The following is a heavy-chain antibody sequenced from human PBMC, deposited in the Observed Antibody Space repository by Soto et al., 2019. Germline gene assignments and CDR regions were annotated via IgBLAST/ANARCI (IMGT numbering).Heavy chain of an antibody. V-gene: IGHV1-69*13. CDR2: IIPIFGTA. CDR3: ARDSRDDFWSGYPTSDWFDP. D-gene: IGHD3-3*01. CDR1: GGTFSSYA. J-gene: IGHJ5*02. Sequence: SVKVSCKASGGTFSSYAISWVRQAPGQGLEWMGGIIPIFGTANYAQKFQGRVTITADESTSTAYMELSSLNSEDTAVYYCARDSRDDFWSGYPTSDWFDPWGQGTLVTVSS.